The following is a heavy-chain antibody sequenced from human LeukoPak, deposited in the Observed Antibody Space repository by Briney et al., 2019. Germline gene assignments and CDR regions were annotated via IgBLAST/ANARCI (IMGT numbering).Heavy chain of an antibody. CDR3: ARDLDSSSWDRYNWFDP. Sequence: SETLSLTCTVSGGSISSGSYYWGWIRQPPGKGLEWIVSIYYSGSTYSTPSLKSRVTISVDTSKSQFSLKMSSVTAADTAVYYCARDLDSSSWDRYNWFDPWGQGTLVTVSS. CDR2: IYYSGST. CDR1: GGSISSGSYY. V-gene: IGHV4-39*07. D-gene: IGHD6-13*01. J-gene: IGHJ5*02.